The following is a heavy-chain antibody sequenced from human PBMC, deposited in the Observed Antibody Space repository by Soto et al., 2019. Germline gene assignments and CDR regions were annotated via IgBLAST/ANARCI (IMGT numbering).Heavy chain of an antibody. V-gene: IGHV3-23*01. D-gene: IGHD2-21*02. J-gene: IGHJ6*02. CDR3: AKDTVARYGGNSPYYYGMDV. CDR2: ISGSGGST. CDR1: GFTFSSYA. Sequence: GGSLRLSCAASGFTFSSYAMSWVRQAPGKGLEWVSAISGSGGSTYYADSVKGRFTISRDNSKNTLYLQMNSLRAEDTAVYYCAKDTVARYGGNSPYYYGMDVWGQGTTVTVSS.